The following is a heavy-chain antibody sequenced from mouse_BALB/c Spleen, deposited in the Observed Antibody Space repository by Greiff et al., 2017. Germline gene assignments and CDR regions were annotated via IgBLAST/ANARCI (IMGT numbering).Heavy chain of an antibody. J-gene: IGHJ4*01. D-gene: IGHD2-3*01. V-gene: IGHV5-6*01. Sequence: VQLKESGGDLVKPGGSLKLSCAASGFTFSSYGMSWVRQTPDKRLEWVATISSGGSYTYYPDSVKGRFTISRDNAKNTLYLQMSSLKSEDTAMYYCARDGYYDAMDYWGQGTSVTVSS. CDR3: ARDGYYDAMDY. CDR2: ISSGGSYT. CDR1: GFTFSSYG.